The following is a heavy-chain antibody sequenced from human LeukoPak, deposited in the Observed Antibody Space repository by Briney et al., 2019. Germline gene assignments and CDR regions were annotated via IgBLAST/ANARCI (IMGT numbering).Heavy chain of an antibody. J-gene: IGHJ4*02. CDR3: ARPRKDSSGWYNFDY. Sequence: SETLSLTCTVSGGSISSYYWSWIRQPPGKGLEWIGYIYYSGSTNYNPSLKSRVTISVDTSKNQFSLKLSSVTAADTAVYYCARPRKDSSGWYNFDYWGQGTLVTVPS. CDR1: GGSISSYY. V-gene: IGHV4-59*01. D-gene: IGHD6-19*01. CDR2: IYYSGST.